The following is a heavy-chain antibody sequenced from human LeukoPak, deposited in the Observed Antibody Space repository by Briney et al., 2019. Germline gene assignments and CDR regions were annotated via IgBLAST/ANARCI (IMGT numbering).Heavy chain of an antibody. D-gene: IGHD2-21*02. CDR1: GGTFSSYA. Sequence: SVKVSCKASGGTFSSYAISWVRQAPGQGLEWTGGIIPIFGTANYAQKFQGRVTITADESTSTAYMELSSLRSEDTAVYYCAREKFTHPSPVTAIGANAFDIWGQGTMVTVSS. V-gene: IGHV1-69*13. CDR2: IIPIFGTA. CDR3: AREKFTHPSPVTAIGANAFDI. J-gene: IGHJ3*02.